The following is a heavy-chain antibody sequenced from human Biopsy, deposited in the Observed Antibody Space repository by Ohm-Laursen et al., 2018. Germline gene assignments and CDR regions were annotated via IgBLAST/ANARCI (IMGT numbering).Heavy chain of an antibody. V-gene: IGHV3-7*01. CDR3: ARESSTSGRVRVDS. D-gene: IGHD2-2*01. CDR1: GFTFGSYW. Sequence: SLRLSCAAPGFTFGSYWMTWVRQAPGKGLEWVANIKQDGSEEYYVDSVKGRFTISRGNANNSLYLQVNSLRAEDTAVYFCARESSTSGRVRVDSWGQGTLVTVSS. J-gene: IGHJ5*01. CDR2: IKQDGSEE.